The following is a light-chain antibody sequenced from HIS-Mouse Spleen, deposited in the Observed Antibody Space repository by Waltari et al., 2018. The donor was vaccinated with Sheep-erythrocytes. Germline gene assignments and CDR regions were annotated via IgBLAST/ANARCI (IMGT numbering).Light chain of an antibody. CDR2: EGS. V-gene: IGLV2-23*01. CDR3: CSYAGSSTPWV. Sequence: QSALTQPASVSGSPGQSITIPCTGTRSAVDSYTLVHWYQQPPGKAPKLMIYEGSKRPSGVSNRFSGSKSGNTASLTISGLQAEDEADYYCCSYAGSSTPWVFGGGTKLTVL. CDR1: RSAVDSYTL. J-gene: IGLJ3*02.